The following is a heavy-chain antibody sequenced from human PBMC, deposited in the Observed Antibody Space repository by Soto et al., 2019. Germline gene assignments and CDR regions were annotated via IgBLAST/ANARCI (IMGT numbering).Heavy chain of an antibody. V-gene: IGHV3-30-3*01. CDR3: ARDTDDFWSGYPDY. D-gene: IGHD3-3*01. CDR1: GFTFRDYA. Sequence: GGSLRLSCAASGFTFRDYAMHWVRQSPGKGLQWVASISYDGDKQYYADSVKGRFTISRDDSKNTLYLQMNSLRPDDTAVYYCARDTDDFWSGYPDYWGQGTLVTVSS. J-gene: IGHJ4*02. CDR2: ISYDGDKQ.